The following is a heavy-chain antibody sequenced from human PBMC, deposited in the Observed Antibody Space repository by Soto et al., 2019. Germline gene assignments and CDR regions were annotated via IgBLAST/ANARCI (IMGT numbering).Heavy chain of an antibody. Sequence: GGSLRLSCAASGFTFSDYYMSWIRQAPGKGLEWVSYISSSGSTIYYADSVKGRFTISRDNAKNSLYLQMNSLRAEDTAVYYCARLSSSWSGNWFDPWGQGTLVTVSS. J-gene: IGHJ5*02. CDR2: ISSSGSTI. CDR1: GFTFSDYY. D-gene: IGHD6-13*01. V-gene: IGHV3-11*01. CDR3: ARLSSSWSGNWFDP.